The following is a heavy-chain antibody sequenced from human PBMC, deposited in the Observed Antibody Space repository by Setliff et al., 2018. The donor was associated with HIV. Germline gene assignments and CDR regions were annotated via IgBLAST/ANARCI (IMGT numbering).Heavy chain of an antibody. CDR1: GYTFTSYD. Sequence: ASVKVSCKASGYTFTSYDINWVRQATGQGLEWMGWMNPNSGNTGYAQKFQGRVTVTRNTSISTAYMELSSLRSEDTAVYYCARVQDSSGWYPADYWGQGTLVTVSS. V-gene: IGHV1-8*01. D-gene: IGHD6-19*01. CDR2: MNPNSGNT. CDR3: ARVQDSSGWYPADY. J-gene: IGHJ4*02.